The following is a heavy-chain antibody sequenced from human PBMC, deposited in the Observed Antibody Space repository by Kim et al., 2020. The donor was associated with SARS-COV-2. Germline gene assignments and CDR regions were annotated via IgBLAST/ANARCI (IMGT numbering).Heavy chain of an antibody. CDR3: AREGVITGTTYYFDY. D-gene: IGHD1-7*01. Sequence: ASVKVSCKASGYTFTSYYMHWVRQAPGQGLEWMGIINPSGGSTSYAQKFQGRVTMTRDTSTSTVYMELSSLRSEDTAVYYCAREGVITGTTYYFDYWGQGTLVTVSS. J-gene: IGHJ4*02. V-gene: IGHV1-46*01. CDR1: GYTFTSYY. CDR2: INPSGGST.